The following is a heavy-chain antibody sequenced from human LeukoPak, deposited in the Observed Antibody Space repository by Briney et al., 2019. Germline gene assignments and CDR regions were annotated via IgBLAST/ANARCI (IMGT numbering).Heavy chain of an antibody. CDR2: ISAYNGNT. CDR1: GYTSTSYG. D-gene: IGHD1-26*01. Sequence: ASVKVYCKASGYTSTSYGISWVRQAPGQGLEWMGWISAYNGNTNYAQKLQGRVTMTTDTSTSTAYMELRSLRSDDTAVYYCARETQVGATNGYYYYYYGMDVWGQGTTVTVSS. V-gene: IGHV1-18*01. J-gene: IGHJ6*02. CDR3: ARETQVGATNGYYYYYYGMDV.